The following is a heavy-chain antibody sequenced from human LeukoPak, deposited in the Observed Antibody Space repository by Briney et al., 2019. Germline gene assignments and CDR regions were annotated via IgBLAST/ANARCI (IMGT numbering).Heavy chain of an antibody. Sequence: QPGGSLRLSCAASGFTFSSYRMHWVRQAPGKGLMWVSRINSDGSITNYADSVKGRFTISRDNAKNTLYLQMISLRAEDTAVYYCARVRATFSPHFDNWGQGTLVTVSS. V-gene: IGHV3-74*01. CDR1: GFTFSSYR. CDR2: INSDGSIT. J-gene: IGHJ4*02. CDR3: ARVRATFSPHFDN. D-gene: IGHD5-12*01.